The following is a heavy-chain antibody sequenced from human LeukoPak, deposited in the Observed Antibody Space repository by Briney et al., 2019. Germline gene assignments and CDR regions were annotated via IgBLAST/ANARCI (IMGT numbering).Heavy chain of an antibody. Sequence: GGSLRLSCAASGFSFSSYSMNWVRQAPGKGLEWVSSISSSSTFMFYADSVKGRFTISRDNAKNSLYLHMNSLRAEDTAVYYCARGDVEMATISAHWGQGTLVTVSS. CDR1: GFSFSSYS. D-gene: IGHD5-24*01. CDR2: ISSSSTFM. V-gene: IGHV3-21*01. CDR3: ARGDVEMATISAH. J-gene: IGHJ4*02.